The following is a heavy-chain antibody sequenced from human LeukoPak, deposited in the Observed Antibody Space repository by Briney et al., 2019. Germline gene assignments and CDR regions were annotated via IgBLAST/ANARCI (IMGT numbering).Heavy chain of an antibody. CDR2: ISYDGSNK. V-gene: IGHV3-30*04. CDR1: GFTFSSYA. CDR3: ASQSGSYGLCFDY. D-gene: IGHD1-26*01. J-gene: IGHJ4*02. Sequence: GGSLRLSCAASGFTFSSYAMHWVRQAPGKGLEWVAVISYDGSNKYYADSVKGRFTISRDNSKNTLYLQMNSLRAEDTAVYYCASQSGSYGLCFDYWGQGTLVTVSS.